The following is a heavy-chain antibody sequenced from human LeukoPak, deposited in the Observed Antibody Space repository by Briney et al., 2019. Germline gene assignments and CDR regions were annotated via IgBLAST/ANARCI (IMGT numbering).Heavy chain of an antibody. CDR2: IYTSGST. D-gene: IGHD3-10*01. J-gene: IGHJ4*02. Sequence: SQTLSLTCTVSGGSISSGSYYWSWIRQPAGKGLEWIGRIYTSGSTNYNPSLKSRVTISVDTSKNQFSLKLSSVTAADTAVYYCARGYYGSGSYFGGLGDYFDYWGQGTLVTVSS. V-gene: IGHV4-61*02. CDR3: ARGYYGSGSYFGGLGDYFDY. CDR1: GGSISSGSYY.